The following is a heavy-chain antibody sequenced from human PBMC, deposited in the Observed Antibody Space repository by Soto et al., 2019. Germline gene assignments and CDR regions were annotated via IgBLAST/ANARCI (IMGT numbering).Heavy chain of an antibody. CDR3: AHGSCSSADCYPNPYLDY. CDR2: IYWDDDE. D-gene: IGHD2-2*01. J-gene: IGHJ4*02. V-gene: IGHV2-5*02. Sequence: GLDLEWLALIYWDDDERYSPSLKSRLTITKDTFKNQVVLTMTNVDPVDTATYYCAHGSCSSADCYPNPYLDYWGQGILVTVSS.